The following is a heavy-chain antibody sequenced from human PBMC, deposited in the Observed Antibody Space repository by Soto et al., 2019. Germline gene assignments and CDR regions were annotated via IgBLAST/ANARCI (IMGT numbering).Heavy chain of an antibody. CDR3: ARGKKSITMVRGNL. Sequence: QVQLVQSGAEVKKPGASVKVSCKASGYTFTSYDINWVRQATGQGLEWMGWMNPNSGNTGYAQKFQGRVTMTRNTSISTAYRELSSLRSEDTAVYYCARGKKSITMVRGNLWGQGTLVTVSS. J-gene: IGHJ5*02. D-gene: IGHD3-10*01. CDR2: MNPNSGNT. V-gene: IGHV1-8*01. CDR1: GYTFTSYD.